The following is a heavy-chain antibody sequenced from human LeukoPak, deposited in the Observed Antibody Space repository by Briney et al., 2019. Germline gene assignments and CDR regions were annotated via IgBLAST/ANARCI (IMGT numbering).Heavy chain of an antibody. V-gene: IGHV3-74*01. CDR1: GFTFSSHW. D-gene: IGHD1-26*01. CDR2: INSDGSGT. CDR3: ARAGEGLQSYGFDV. J-gene: IGHJ3*01. Sequence: GESLKISCTASGFTFSSHWMHWVRQAPGEGLVWVSRINSDGSGTSNADSVRGRFTISRDNVKNRLYLQMNILRAEDTAVYYCARAGEGLQSYGFDVLGQGTMVTVS.